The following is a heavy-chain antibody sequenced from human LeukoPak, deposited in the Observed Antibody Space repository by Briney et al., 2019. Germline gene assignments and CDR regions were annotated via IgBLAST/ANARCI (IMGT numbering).Heavy chain of an antibody. J-gene: IGHJ4*02. D-gene: IGHD5-24*01. Sequence: SGPTLVNPTQTLTLTCTFSGFSLTTNKVGVGWIRQPPGKALEWLALIYWDDDKRYSPSLKTRLTITKDTSKNQVVLTMTNMDPVDTATYYCAHSRRWLHNPLMGDFDYWGQGTLVTVSS. CDR1: GFSLTTNKVG. V-gene: IGHV2-5*02. CDR2: IYWDDDK. CDR3: AHSRRWLHNPLMGDFDY.